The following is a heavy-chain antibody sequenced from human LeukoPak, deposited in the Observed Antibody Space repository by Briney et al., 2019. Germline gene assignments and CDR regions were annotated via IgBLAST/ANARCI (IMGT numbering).Heavy chain of an antibody. J-gene: IGHJ4*02. CDR2: IAYDGSSP. V-gene: IGHV3-30-3*01. CDR3: ARVGGSNWHPLDY. D-gene: IGHD6-13*01. Sequence: GTSLRLSCAGSGFTFSGFAMHWVRQAPGKGLEWVAAIAYDGSSPHYGDSVKGRFIISRDNSKSALYLQMDSLRVEDTGVYYCARVGGSNWHPLDYWGQGTLVTVSS. CDR1: GFTFSGFA.